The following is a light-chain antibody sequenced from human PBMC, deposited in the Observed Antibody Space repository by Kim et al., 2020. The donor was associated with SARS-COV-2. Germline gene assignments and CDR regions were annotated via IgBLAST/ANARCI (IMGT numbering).Light chain of an antibody. J-gene: IGKJ3*01. V-gene: IGKV1-39*01. CDR3: QQSYNTLLFT. Sequence: DIQMTQSPSSLSASVGDRVTITCRASESISTYLNWYQQKPGKAPKLLIFAASSLESGVPLRFSGSGSGTDFTLTISSLQPEDFVTYYCQQSYNTLLFTFGPGTKVDIK. CDR1: ESISTY. CDR2: AAS.